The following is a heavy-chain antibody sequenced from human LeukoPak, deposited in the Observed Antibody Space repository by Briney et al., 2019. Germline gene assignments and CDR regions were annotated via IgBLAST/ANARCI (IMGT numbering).Heavy chain of an antibody. D-gene: IGHD5-24*01. CDR3: SRSDGGSDFGY. V-gene: IGHV6-1*01. CDR2: TYYRSKWYN. CDR1: GDSVSSNRAS. Sequence: SQTLSLTCAISGDSVSSNRASWTWIRQSPSRGLEWLGRTYYRSKWYNDYAVSLKSRISINPDTSKNQFSLQLNSVTPEDTAVYYCSRSDGGSDFGYWGQGTLVTVSS. J-gene: IGHJ4*02.